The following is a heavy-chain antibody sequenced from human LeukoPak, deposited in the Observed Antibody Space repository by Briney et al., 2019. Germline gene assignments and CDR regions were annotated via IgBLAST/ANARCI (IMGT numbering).Heavy chain of an antibody. CDR2: INTDGSST. D-gene: IGHD6-19*01. CDR3: VRLKGC. Sequence: PGGSLRLSCAASGFTFSSYWMHWVRQAPGKGLEWVSCINTDGSSTDYADSVKGRFTISRDNAKNTLYLQMNSLRVEDTAVYYCVRLKGCWGQGTLVTVSS. J-gene: IGHJ4*02. V-gene: IGHV3-74*01. CDR1: GFTFSSYW.